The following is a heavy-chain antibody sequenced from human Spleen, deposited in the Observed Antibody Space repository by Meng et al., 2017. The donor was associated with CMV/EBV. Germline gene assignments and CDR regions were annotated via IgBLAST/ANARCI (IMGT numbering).Heavy chain of an antibody. CDR3: AKGPAWDDFWSGLVDY. CDR1: GFTFSSYG. Sequence: GESLKISCAASGFTFSSYGMHWVRQAPGKGLEWVAFIRYDGSNKYYADSVKGRFTISRDNSKNTLYLQMNSLRAEDTAVYYCAKGPAWDDFWSGLVDYWGQGTLVTVSS. CDR2: IRYDGSNK. J-gene: IGHJ4*02. D-gene: IGHD3-3*01. V-gene: IGHV3-30*02.